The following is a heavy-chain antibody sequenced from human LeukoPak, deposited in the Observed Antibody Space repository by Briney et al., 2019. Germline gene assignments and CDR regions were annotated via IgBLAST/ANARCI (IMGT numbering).Heavy chain of an antibody. Sequence: RGSLRLSCAASGFTFSNYSMNWVRQAPGKGLEWVSSISSSSSYIYYADSVKGRFTISRDNAKNSLYLQMNSLRAEDTAVYYCARDVPYYYESSGYYSLGFDIWGQGTMVTVSS. CDR2: ISSSSSYI. CDR3: ARDVPYYYESSGYYSLGFDI. D-gene: IGHD3-22*01. CDR1: GFTFSNYS. V-gene: IGHV3-21*01. J-gene: IGHJ3*02.